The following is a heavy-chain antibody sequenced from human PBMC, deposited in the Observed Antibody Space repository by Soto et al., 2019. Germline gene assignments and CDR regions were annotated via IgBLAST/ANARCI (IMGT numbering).Heavy chain of an antibody. D-gene: IGHD3-9*01. CDR1: GGSFSGYY. Sequence: SETLSLTCAVYGGSFSGYYWSWIRQPPGKGLEWIGEINHSGSTNYNPSLKSRVTISVDTSKNQFSLKPSSVTAADTAVYYCARGSPVTGYRNWGQGTLVTVSS. V-gene: IGHV4-34*01. CDR3: ARGSPVTGYRN. J-gene: IGHJ1*01. CDR2: INHSGST.